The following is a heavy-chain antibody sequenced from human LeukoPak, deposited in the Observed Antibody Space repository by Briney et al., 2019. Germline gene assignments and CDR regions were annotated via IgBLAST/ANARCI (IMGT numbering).Heavy chain of an antibody. CDR1: GVTFSDYD. Sequence: GGSLRLSCAASGVTFSDYDMNWVRQAPGKGLEWVSYISTTGITKHYADSVKGRFTISRDNAKNSLYLQMNSLRDEDTAIYYCARWSYDMDFWGQGTTVTVSS. D-gene: IGHD3-3*01. V-gene: IGHV3-48*02. CDR2: ISTTGITK. J-gene: IGHJ6*02. CDR3: ARWSYDMDF.